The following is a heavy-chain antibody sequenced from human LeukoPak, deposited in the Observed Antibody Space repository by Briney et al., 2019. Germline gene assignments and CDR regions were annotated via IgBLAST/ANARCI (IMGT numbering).Heavy chain of an antibody. D-gene: IGHD1-26*01. CDR1: GFTFSSYE. V-gene: IGHV3-48*03. CDR2: ISSSGSTI. J-gene: IGHJ4*02. CDR3: AREGIVGATRVTDS. Sequence: GGSLRLSCGASGFTFSSYEMNWVRQAPGKGLEWVSYISSSGSTIYYADSVRGRFTISRDNAKNSLYLQMNSLRAEDTAVYYCAREGIVGATRVTDSWGQGTLVTVSS.